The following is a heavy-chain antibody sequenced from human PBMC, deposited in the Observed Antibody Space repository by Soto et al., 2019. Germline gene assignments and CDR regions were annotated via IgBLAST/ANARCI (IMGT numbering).Heavy chain of an antibody. CDR1: GYTFTSYY. V-gene: IGHV1-46*01. D-gene: IGHD2-15*01. Sequence: QVQLVQSGAEVKKPGASVKVSCKASGYTFTSYYMHWVRQAPGQGLEWMGIINPSGGSTSYAQKFQGRVTMTRDTSTSTVYMERSSLRSEDTAVYYCAREGHCSGGSCSSFFDYWGQGTLVTVSS. J-gene: IGHJ4*02. CDR2: INPSGGST. CDR3: AREGHCSGGSCSSFFDY.